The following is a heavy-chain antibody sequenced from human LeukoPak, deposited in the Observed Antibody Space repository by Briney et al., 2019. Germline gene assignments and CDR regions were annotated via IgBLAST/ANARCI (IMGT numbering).Heavy chain of an antibody. CDR3: ARGEIAVAGTPFDY. J-gene: IGHJ4*02. D-gene: IGHD6-19*01. CDR1: GGSISSYY. Sequence: SETLSLTCTVSGGSISSYYWSWIRQPAGKGLEWIGRIYTSGSTNYNPSLKSRVTISVDTSKNQFSLKLSSVTAADTAVYYCARGEIAVAGTPFDYWGQGTLVTVSS. V-gene: IGHV4-4*07. CDR2: IYTSGST.